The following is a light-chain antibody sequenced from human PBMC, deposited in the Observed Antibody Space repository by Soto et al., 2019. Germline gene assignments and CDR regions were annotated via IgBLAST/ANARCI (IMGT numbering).Light chain of an antibody. V-gene: IGKV3-11*01. CDR2: DAS. CDR1: QSISNY. Sequence: EIVLTQSPATLSLSPGESATLSCGASQSISNYVAWYQQKAGQPPRLLIYDASKRATGIPVRFSGSGSGTDFTLTIDRLEPEDFALYYCQQRGNWPPTFGPGTKVEI. CDR3: QQRGNWPPT. J-gene: IGKJ1*01.